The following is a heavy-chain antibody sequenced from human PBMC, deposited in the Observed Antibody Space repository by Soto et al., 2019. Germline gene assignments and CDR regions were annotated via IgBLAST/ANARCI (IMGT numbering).Heavy chain of an antibody. D-gene: IGHD2-21*02. CDR2: IYYSGRT. J-gene: IGHJ5*02. V-gene: IGHV4-39*01. CDR1: GGSISSSSYF. CDR3: ARPPCDFWFDP. Sequence: QLQLQESGPGLVKPSETLSLTCSVSGGSISSSSYFWGWIRQPPGKGLEWIGSIYYSGRTYYYPAVKSHVPFYVDTSKNPFSLKLRSVSAADPAAYVGARPPCDFWFDPWGQGTLVTDSS.